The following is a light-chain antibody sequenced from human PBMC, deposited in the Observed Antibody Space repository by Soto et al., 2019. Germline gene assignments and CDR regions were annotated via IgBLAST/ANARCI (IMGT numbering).Light chain of an antibody. CDR3: QQYFHSPPT. Sequence: DIVMTQSPDSLAVSLGERATINCKSSQTVFFNSNNKNYVVWYQQKPGQPPKLLISWASIRESGVPDRFSGSGSGTDFTLPISILQAEDVAVYYCQQYFHSPPTFGGGTRVEI. V-gene: IGKV4-1*01. CDR1: QTVFFNSNNKNY. CDR2: WAS. J-gene: IGKJ4*01.